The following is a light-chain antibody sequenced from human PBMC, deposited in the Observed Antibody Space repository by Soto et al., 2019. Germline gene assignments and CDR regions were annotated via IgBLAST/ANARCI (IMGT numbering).Light chain of an antibody. CDR3: QAWDSSAAF. V-gene: IGLV3-1*01. J-gene: IGLJ2*01. CDR2: QDH. Sequence: SYELTQPSSVSVSPGQTASITCSGDKLGDKYASWYQQKPGQSPVLVIYQDHKRPSGIPERFSGSISGNTAPLTISGIQATDEGDYYCQAWDSSAAFFGGGTKLTVL. CDR1: KLGDKY.